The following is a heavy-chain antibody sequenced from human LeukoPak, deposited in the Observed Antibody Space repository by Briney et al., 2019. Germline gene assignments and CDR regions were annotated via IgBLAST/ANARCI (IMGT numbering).Heavy chain of an antibody. D-gene: IGHD4-11*01. J-gene: IGHJ4*02. Sequence: SETLSLTCAVSGGSISSSNWWSWVRQPPGKGLEWIGEIYHSGSTNYNPSLKSRVTISVDKSKNQFSLKLSSVTAADTAVYYCAGEGSYSNSNLFDYWGQGTLVTVSS. CDR2: IYHSGST. CDR1: GGSISSSNW. CDR3: AGEGSYSNSNLFDY. V-gene: IGHV4-4*02.